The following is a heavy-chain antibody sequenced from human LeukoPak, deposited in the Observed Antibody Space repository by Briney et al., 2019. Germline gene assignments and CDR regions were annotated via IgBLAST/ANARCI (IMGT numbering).Heavy chain of an antibody. V-gene: IGHV4-39*01. CDR1: GGSISSSSYY. CDR2: IYYSGST. Sequence: SETLSLTCTVSGGSISSSSYYWGWIRQPPGKGLEWIGSIYYSGSTYYNPSLKSRVTISVDTSKNQFSLKLSSVTAADTAVYYCADAKGGYYFDYWGQGTLVTVSS. D-gene: IGHD3-16*01. J-gene: IGHJ4*02. CDR3: ADAKGGYYFDY.